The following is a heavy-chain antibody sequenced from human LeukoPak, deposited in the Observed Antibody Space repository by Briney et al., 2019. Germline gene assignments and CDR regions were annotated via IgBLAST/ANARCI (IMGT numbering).Heavy chain of an antibody. CDR2: IRYDGSNK. J-gene: IGHJ6*02. Sequence: GGSLRLSCAACGFTFSSYGMHWVRQAPGKGLEGVAFIRYDGSNKYYADSVKGRFTISRDNSKNTLYLQMNSLRAEDTAVYYCAKDRRYSGWYYYYGMDVWGQGTTVTVSS. D-gene: IGHD6-19*01. CDR1: GFTFSSYG. V-gene: IGHV3-30*02. CDR3: AKDRRYSGWYYYYGMDV.